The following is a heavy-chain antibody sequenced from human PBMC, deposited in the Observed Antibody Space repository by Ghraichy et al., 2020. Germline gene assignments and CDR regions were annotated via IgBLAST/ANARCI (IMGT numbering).Heavy chain of an antibody. CDR1: GFTYSSYA. Sequence: LSLTCVASGFTYSSYAVSWVRQAPGKGLEWVSVVGGNGVTTYYADSLRGRFSTSRDNSKNTLYLQMNSLRAEDTAVYYCAKGIATRPHYYYAMDVWGQGTPVTVSS. CDR2: VGGNGVTT. D-gene: IGHD6-6*01. J-gene: IGHJ6*02. CDR3: AKGIATRPHYYYAMDV. V-gene: IGHV3-23*01.